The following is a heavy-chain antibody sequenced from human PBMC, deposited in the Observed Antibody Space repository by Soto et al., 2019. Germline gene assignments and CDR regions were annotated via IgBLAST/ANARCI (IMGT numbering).Heavy chain of an antibody. Sequence: ASVKVSCKASGYTFTSYGISWVRQAPGQGLEWMGWISAYNGNTNYAQKLQGRVTMTTDTSTSTAYMELRSLRSDDTAVYYCASGYSVVPAAMSGYDYYYMDVWGKGTTVTVSS. CDR3: ASGYSVVPAAMSGYDYYYMDV. J-gene: IGHJ6*03. D-gene: IGHD2-2*01. CDR2: ISAYNGNT. V-gene: IGHV1-18*01. CDR1: GYTFTSYG.